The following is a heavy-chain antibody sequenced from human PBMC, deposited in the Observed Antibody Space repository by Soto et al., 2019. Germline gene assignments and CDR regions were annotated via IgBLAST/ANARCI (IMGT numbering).Heavy chain of an antibody. CDR2: TYHSGTT. J-gene: IGHJ5*02. V-gene: IGHV4-4*02. Sequence: QLQLQESGPGLVQPSGTLSLTCAVSGDSINNSHWWSWVRQTPGKGLEWIGETYHSGTTNYNPSLKTRVHITKDKSKHPFSLKINPVTAADNAVYYCAGEINSRPARGPNWFHPRGQGTLVTLSS. CDR1: GDSINNSHW. CDR3: AGEINSRPARGPNWFHP. D-gene: IGHD6-13*01.